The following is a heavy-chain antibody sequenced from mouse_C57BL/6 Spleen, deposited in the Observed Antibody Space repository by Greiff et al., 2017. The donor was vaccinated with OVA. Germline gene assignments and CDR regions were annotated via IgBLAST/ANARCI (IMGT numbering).Heavy chain of an antibody. Sequence: ESGPGLVKPSQSLSLTCSVTGYSITSGYYWNWIRQFPGNKLEWMGYISYDGSNNYNPSLKNRISITRDTSKNQFCLKLNSVTTEDTATYYCARLLADFDYWGQGTTLTVSS. D-gene: IGHD1-1*01. J-gene: IGHJ2*01. CDR3: ARLLADFDY. CDR2: ISYDGSN. V-gene: IGHV3-6*01. CDR1: GYSITSGYY.